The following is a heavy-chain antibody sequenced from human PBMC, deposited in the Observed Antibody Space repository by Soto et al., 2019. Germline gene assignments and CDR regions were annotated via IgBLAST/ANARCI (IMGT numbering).Heavy chain of an antibody. V-gene: IGHV4-59*08. CDR2: IYYSGST. D-gene: IGHD3-3*01. Sequence: SETLSLTCTVSGGSVSTYYWSWIRQPPGKGLEWIGYIYYSGSTNYNPSLKSRVTISVDTSKNQFSLKLSSVTAADTAVYYCARGGWRHIDYWGQGTLVTVSS. CDR3: ARGGWRHIDY. J-gene: IGHJ4*02. CDR1: GGSVSTYY.